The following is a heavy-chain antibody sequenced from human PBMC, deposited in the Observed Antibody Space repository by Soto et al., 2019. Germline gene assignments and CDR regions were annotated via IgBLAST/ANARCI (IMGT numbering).Heavy chain of an antibody. Sequence: VGSLRLSCAGSVCTFSNYAMSCVRQSPGKWLEWVSAISSAVNTYYADSVKGRFTISRDNSKNTLSLQMNSLRAEDTAAYYCAKQVRDGTSYTYYFEYLGQRTPVTVSS. D-gene: IGHD4-4*01. CDR2: ISSAVNT. V-gene: IGHV3-23*01. CDR3: AKQVRDGTSYTYYFEY. CDR1: VCTFSNYA. J-gene: IGHJ4*02.